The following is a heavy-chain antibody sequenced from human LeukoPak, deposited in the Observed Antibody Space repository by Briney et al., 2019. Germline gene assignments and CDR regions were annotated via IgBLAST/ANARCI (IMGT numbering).Heavy chain of an antibody. CDR2: ISSSGSTI. V-gene: IGHV3-48*04. CDR1: GFPFSTYS. CDR3: ARGCDYGDIDY. J-gene: IGHJ4*02. D-gene: IGHD4-17*01. Sequence: GGSLRLSCAGSGFPFSTYSMNWVRQAPGKGLEWVSYISSSGSTIYYADSVKGRFTISRDNAKNSLYLQMNSLRAEDTAVYYCARGCDYGDIDYWGQGTLVTVSS.